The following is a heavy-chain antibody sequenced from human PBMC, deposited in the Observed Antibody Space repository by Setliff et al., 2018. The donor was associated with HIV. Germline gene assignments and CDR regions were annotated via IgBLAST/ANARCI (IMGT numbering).Heavy chain of an antibody. V-gene: IGHV3-30*04. Sequence: HPGGSLRLSCAASGFTFSSYAIQWVRQAPGKGLEWVAVISYDGSNKYYADSAKGRITISRDNSKNTLSLQMNSLRAEDTALYYCAKASGSYYGGTFDIWGQGTMVTVSS. CDR1: GFTFSSYA. CDR2: ISYDGSNK. CDR3: AKASGSYYGGTFDI. D-gene: IGHD3-10*01. J-gene: IGHJ3*02.